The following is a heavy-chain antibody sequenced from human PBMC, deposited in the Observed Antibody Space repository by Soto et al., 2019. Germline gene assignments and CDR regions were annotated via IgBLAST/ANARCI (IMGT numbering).Heavy chain of an antibody. D-gene: IGHD3-10*01. J-gene: IGHJ5*01. Sequence: ASGKVSFKSSWNSFVTYAIHWVRQAPGQRLQWMGWINVGSGNTKYAQDFQGRVTFTRDTAATTTFMELSSLRSEDAAVYYCARVPPWGDSGSFYIQHYDSWGQGTLVTVSS. CDR2: INVGSGNT. CDR3: ARVPPWGDSGSFYIQHYDS. CDR1: WNSFVTYA. V-gene: IGHV1-3*01.